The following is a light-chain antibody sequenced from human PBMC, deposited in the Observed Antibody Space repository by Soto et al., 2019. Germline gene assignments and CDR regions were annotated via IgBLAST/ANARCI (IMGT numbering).Light chain of an antibody. Sequence: EIVLTQSPDTLSLSPGERATLSCRASQSVVNDYVAWYQQKPGQAPRLLIYDAFKRAADIPDRFSGSGSGTGFILTISRLEPEDFAVYYCPHYGTSPPYTFGRGTKLEI. J-gene: IGKJ2*01. CDR3: PHYGTSPPYT. CDR2: DAF. V-gene: IGKV3-20*01. CDR1: QSVVNDY.